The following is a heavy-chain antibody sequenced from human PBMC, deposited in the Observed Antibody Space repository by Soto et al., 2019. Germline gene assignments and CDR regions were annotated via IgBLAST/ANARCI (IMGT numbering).Heavy chain of an antibody. V-gene: IGHV1-18*01. Sequence: QVQLVQSGPEVKKPGASVKVSCKTSGYTFTNYGISWVPQAPGQGLEWMGWINTDKGKTTYAQKLQGRVNKTTDTPTSTAYMELRSLRSDDTDMYCCATRSPAVDYWGQGTLVTVSS. CDR3: ATRSPAVDY. CDR1: GYTFTNYG. J-gene: IGHJ4*02. CDR2: INTDKGKT.